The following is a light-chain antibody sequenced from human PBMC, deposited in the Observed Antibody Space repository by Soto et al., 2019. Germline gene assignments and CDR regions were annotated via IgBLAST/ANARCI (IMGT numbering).Light chain of an antibody. V-gene: IGKV3-15*01. CDR1: QSVKEN. J-gene: IGKJ4*01. CDR2: GAF. Sequence: EILLTQSPATLSLSPGERATLSCRASQSVKENLDWYQQKPGQASSLLIYGAFSRAPGVPARFTGSGSETGFTLSIASLQSDDFAVYYCQQYDDWPPTFGGGTKVEIK. CDR3: QQYDDWPPT.